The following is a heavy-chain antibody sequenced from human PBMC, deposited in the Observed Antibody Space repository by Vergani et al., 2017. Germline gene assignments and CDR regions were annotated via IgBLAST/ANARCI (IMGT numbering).Heavy chain of an antibody. CDR2: ISYDGSNK. CDR1: GFTFSSYG. Sequence: QVQLVESGGGVVQPGRSLRLSCAASGFTFSSYGMHWVRQAPGKGLGWVAVISYDGSNKYYADSVKGRFTISRDNSKNTLYLQMNSLRAEDTAVYYCAKDQRGYSYGGPSGYWGQGTLVTVSS. J-gene: IGHJ4*02. CDR3: AKDQRGYSYGGPSGY. D-gene: IGHD5-18*01. V-gene: IGHV3-30*18.